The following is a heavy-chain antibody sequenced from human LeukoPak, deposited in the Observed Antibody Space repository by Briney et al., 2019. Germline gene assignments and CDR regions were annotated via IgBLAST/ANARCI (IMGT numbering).Heavy chain of an antibody. V-gene: IGHV4-59*01. CDR2: IYYSGST. CDR3: ARVGGRGGDYFDY. CDR1: GGSISSYY. D-gene: IGHD3-16*01. J-gene: IGHJ4*02. Sequence: QPSETLSLTCTVSGGSISSYYWSSSRQPPGKGLEWIGYIYYSGSTNYNPSLKSRVTISVDTSKNQSSRKLTSVTAADTAVNYCARVGGRGGDYFDYWGQGTLVTVSS.